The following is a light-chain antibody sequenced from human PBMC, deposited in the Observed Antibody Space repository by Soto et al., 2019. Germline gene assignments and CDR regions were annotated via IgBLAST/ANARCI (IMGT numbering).Light chain of an antibody. CDR1: QSVGAN. CDR2: DAS. J-gene: IGKJ5*01. Sequence: IVLTQSPGTLSVSPGGRAALSCRASQSVGANLAWYRQKPGQAPRLLIYDASNRATGIPARFSASGSGTDFTLTISSLEPEDFAVYYCQQRSNWPSITFGQGTRLEI. V-gene: IGKV3-11*01. CDR3: QQRSNWPSIT.